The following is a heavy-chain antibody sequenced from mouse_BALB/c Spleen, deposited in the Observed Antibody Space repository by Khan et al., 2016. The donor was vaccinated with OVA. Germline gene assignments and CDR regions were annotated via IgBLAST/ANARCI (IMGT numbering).Heavy chain of an antibody. CDR2: IWGDGST. V-gene: IGHV2-6-7*01. J-gene: IGHJ4*01. D-gene: IGHD2-4*01. CDR3: ARGTDDYALYAMDY. Sequence: VELVESGPGLVAPSQSLSITCTVSGFSLTGYGVNWVRQPPGKGLAWLGMIWGDGSTDYNSALKSRLSISKDNSKSQVFLKMNSLQTDDTARYYCARGTDDYALYAMDYWGQGTSVTVSS. CDR1: GFSLTGYG.